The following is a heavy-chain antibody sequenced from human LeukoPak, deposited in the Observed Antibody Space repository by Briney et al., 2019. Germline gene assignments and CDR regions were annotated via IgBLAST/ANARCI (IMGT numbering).Heavy chain of an antibody. CDR2: ISHDGNNK. Sequence: GGSLRLSCAASGFTFSTYGMHWVRQAPGKGLEWVAVISHDGNNKYYVDSVKGRFTISRDNSKNTLYLQMNSLRPEDTAVYYCARDWGNWGYGWYFDHWGQGTPVTVSS. CDR1: GFTFSTYG. V-gene: IGHV3-30*03. J-gene: IGHJ4*02. D-gene: IGHD7-27*01. CDR3: ARDWGNWGYGWYFDH.